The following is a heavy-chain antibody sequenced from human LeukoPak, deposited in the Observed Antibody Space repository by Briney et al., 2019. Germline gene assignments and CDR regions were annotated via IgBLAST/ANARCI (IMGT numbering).Heavy chain of an antibody. CDR2: ISYDGSNK. D-gene: IGHD6-13*01. Sequence: GGSLRLSCAASGFTFDDYGMSWVRQAPGKGLEWVAVISYDGSNKYYADSVKGRFTISRDNSKNTLYLQMNSLRAEDTAVYYCASLNSSSWYYYYYYMDVWGKGTTVTISS. J-gene: IGHJ6*03. V-gene: IGHV3-30*03. CDR1: GFTFDDYG. CDR3: ASLNSSSWYYYYYYMDV.